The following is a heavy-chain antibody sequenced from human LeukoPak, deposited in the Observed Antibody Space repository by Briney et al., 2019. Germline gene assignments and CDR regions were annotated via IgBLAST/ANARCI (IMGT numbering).Heavy chain of an antibody. CDR2: IYPGDSDT. V-gene: IGHV5-51*01. J-gene: IGHJ4*02. Sequence: GESLKISRKGSGYRFTTNWIGLVRPMPRKGPEWMGIIYPGDSDTRYSPSFQGQVTISVDKSISTAYLQWSSLKASDTAMYYCARRSYDSSVYYRYMYYFDYWGQGTLVTVSS. CDR1: GYRFTTNW. CDR3: ARRSYDSSVYYRYMYYFDY. D-gene: IGHD3-22*01.